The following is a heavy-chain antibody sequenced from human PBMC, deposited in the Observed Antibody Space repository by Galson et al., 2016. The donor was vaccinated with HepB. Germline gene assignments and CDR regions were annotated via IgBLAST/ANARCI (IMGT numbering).Heavy chain of an antibody. J-gene: IGHJ4*02. Sequence: SLRLSCAASGFTFSGTHMHWVRPAPGKGLERVGHMRSRFDSYATPYAASVKGRFTNSRDDSKSTAYLQMNSLRTEDTAVYYCSSQVFAVNDYWGQGILVTVSS. CDR2: MRSRFDSYAT. CDR1: GFTFSGTH. D-gene: IGHD3-3*01. CDR3: SSQVFAVNDY. V-gene: IGHV3-73*01.